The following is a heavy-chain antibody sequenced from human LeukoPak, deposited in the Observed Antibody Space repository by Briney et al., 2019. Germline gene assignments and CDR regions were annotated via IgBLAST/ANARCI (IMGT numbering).Heavy chain of an antibody. V-gene: IGHV4-34*01. J-gene: IGHJ6*03. D-gene: IGHD2-15*01. CDR3: ARGYCSSGSCYYYYYMDV. CDR2: INHSGST. CDR1: GGSFSGYY. Sequence: SETLSLTCAVYGGSFSGYYWSWIRQPPGKGLEWIGEINHSGSTNYNPSLKSRVTISVDTSKNQFSLKLSSVTAADTAVYYCARGYCSSGSCYYYYYMDVWGKGTTITVSS.